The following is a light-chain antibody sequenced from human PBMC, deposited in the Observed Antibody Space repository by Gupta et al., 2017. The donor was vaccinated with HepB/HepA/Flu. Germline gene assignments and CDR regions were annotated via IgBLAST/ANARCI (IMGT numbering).Light chain of an antibody. J-gene: IGLJ1*01. Sequence: QPVLTQPPSASETPGQRVTISCSGSSSNIGNDNAYWYQQLPGTAPKLIIDNDNQRPSGVKDRFAGYTAGTTASRDIRVLRSEDEAYDYGVGWDDGLSGEVFGAGTNVTVL. CDR2: NDN. CDR1: SSNIGNDN. V-gene: IGLV1-47*02. CDR3: VGWDDGLSGEV.